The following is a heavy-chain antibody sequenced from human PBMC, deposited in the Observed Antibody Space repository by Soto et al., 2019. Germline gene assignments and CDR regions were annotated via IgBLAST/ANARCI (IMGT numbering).Heavy chain of an antibody. CDR3: ARGGWSNDN. J-gene: IGHJ4*02. CDR1: GGSINSHY. V-gene: IGHV4-59*11. CDR2: IYHSGST. Sequence: QVQLQESGPGLVKPSETLSLTCIVSGGSINSHYWSWIRQPPGKGLEWIGWIYHSGSTEYHPSLPSRVTISVDTSKNQSSLELSSVTPADTVIYYCARGGWSNDNWGLGTLVTVSS.